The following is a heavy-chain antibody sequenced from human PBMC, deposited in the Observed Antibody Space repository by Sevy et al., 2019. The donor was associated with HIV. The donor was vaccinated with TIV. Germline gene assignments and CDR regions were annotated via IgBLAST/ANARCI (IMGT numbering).Heavy chain of an antibody. Sequence: GGSLRLSCAASGFTFSSYEMNWVRQAPGKGLEWVSYTSSSGSTIYYADSVKGRFTISRDNAKNSLYLQMNSLRAEDTAVYYCVIGDILTGSATVTFDYWGQGTLVTVSS. CDR1: GFTFSSYE. D-gene: IGHD3-9*01. CDR2: TSSSGSTI. J-gene: IGHJ4*02. V-gene: IGHV3-48*03. CDR3: VIGDILTGSATVTFDY.